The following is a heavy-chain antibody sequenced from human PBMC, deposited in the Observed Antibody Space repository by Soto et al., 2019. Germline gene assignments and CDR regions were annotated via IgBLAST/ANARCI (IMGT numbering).Heavy chain of an antibody. J-gene: IGHJ6*02. Sequence: GGSLRLSCAASGFTFSGYAMHWVRQAPGKGLEWVAVISYDGSNKYYADSVKGRFTISRDNSKNTLYLQMNSLRAEETDVYYCGRGGVRLERGNYYGMDVWGQGTTVTVSS. CDR2: ISYDGSNK. D-gene: IGHD1-1*01. CDR1: GFTFSGYA. V-gene: IGHV3-30-3*01. CDR3: GRGGVRLERGNYYGMDV.